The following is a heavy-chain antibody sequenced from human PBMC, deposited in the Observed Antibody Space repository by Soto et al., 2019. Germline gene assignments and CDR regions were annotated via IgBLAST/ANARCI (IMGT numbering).Heavy chain of an antibody. CDR3: AKELGTSSSWYYYYYGMDV. J-gene: IGHJ6*02. V-gene: IGHV3-30*18. CDR2: ISYEGSNK. D-gene: IGHD6-13*01. CDR1: GFTFSSYG. Sequence: QVQLVESGGGVVQPGRSLRLSCAASGFTFSSYGMHWVRQAPGKGLEWVAVISYEGSNKYYADSVKGRFTMSRDNSKNTLYLQMNSLRAEDTAVYYCAKELGTSSSWYYYYYGMDVWGQGTTVTVSS.